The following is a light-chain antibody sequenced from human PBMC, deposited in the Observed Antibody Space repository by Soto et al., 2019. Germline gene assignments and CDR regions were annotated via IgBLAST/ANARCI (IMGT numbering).Light chain of an antibody. CDR2: AAS. J-gene: IGKJ5*01. V-gene: IGKV1-27*01. CDR1: QGISNY. Sequence: DIQMTQSPSSLSASVGDRVTITCRASQGISNYLAWYQQKPGKVPKLLIYAASTLQSGVPSRFSGSGSGTDFTLTISSLKTEDVATYYCQKYNRAPITFGQGTRLEIK. CDR3: QKYNRAPIT.